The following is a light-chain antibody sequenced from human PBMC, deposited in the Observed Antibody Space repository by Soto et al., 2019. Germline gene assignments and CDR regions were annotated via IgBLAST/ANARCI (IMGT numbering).Light chain of an antibody. J-gene: IGKJ1*01. CDR1: QYVGTR. CDR3: HQRQSWPRT. Sequence: EIVLTQSPATLSSSXXXXXTLSCRASQYVGTRLAWYQHKPGQAPRLLIYYTSNRATGIPARFSGSGSGTDFTLTISSLAPEDFAIYYCHQRQSWPRTFGQGTKVEIK. V-gene: IGKV3-11*01. CDR2: YTS.